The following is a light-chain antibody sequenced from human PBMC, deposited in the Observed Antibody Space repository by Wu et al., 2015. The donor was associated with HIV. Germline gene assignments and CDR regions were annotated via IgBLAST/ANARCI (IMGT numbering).Light chain of an antibody. J-gene: IGKJ3*01. CDR2: GAS. Sequence: EIVLTQSPGTLSLSPGERATLSCRASQSVSSTYLAWYQQKPGQPPRLLTYGASRRATGIPDRFSGSGSGTDFSLTISRLEPEDFAVYYCHQYGRSPPFTFGPGTKVDIK. CDR3: HQYGRSPPFT. CDR1: QSVSSTY. V-gene: IGKV3-20*01.